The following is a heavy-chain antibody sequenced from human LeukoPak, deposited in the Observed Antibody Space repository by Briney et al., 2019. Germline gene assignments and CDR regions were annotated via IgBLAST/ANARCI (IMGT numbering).Heavy chain of an antibody. J-gene: IGHJ4*02. CDR3: ARGYYDILTGYSY. CDR1: GFTFSSYE. V-gene: IGHV3-48*03. Sequence: GGSLRLSXAASGFTFSSYEMNWVRQAPGKGLEWDSYISSGSTTIYYADSVKGRFTISRDNAKNSLYLQMISLRPEDTAIYYCARGYYDILTGYSYWGQGTLVTVSS. D-gene: IGHD3-9*01. CDR2: ISSGSTTI.